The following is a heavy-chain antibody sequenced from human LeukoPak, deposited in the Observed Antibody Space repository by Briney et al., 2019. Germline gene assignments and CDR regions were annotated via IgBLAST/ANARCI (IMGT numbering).Heavy chain of an antibody. V-gene: IGHV4-59*01. CDR3: ARYSSSWYGVDY. Sequence: PSETLSLTCTVSGGSISSYYWSWIRHPPGKGLEWIGYIYYSGSTNYNPSLKSRVTISVDTSKNQFSLKLSSVTAADTAVYYCARYSSSWYGVDYWGQGTLVTVSS. CDR1: GGSISSYY. CDR2: IYYSGST. D-gene: IGHD6-13*01. J-gene: IGHJ4*02.